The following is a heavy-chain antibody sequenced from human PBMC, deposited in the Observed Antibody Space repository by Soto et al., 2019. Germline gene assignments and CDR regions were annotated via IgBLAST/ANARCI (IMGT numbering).Heavy chain of an antibody. CDR3: ARDIQGPFDY. Sequence: PSETLSLTCTVSGGSIKSGGFYWNWIRQHPGKGLEWIGYIYNSGSTYYNPSLKSRVTISVDTSKNQFSLKLSSATAADTAVYYCARDIQGPFDYWGQGTQVTVSS. J-gene: IGHJ4*02. V-gene: IGHV4-31*03. D-gene: IGHD5-18*01. CDR1: GGSIKSGGFY. CDR2: IYNSGST.